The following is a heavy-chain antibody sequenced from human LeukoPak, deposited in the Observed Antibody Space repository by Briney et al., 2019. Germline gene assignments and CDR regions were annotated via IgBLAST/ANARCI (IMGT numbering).Heavy chain of an antibody. CDR2: IYTSGST. D-gene: IGHD4-17*01. CDR1: GGSISSGSYY. Sequence: SETLSLTCTVSGGSISSGSYYWSWIQQPAGKGLEWIGRIYTSGSTNYNPSLKSRVTISVDTSKNQFSLNLNSVTAADTAVYYCARHRTVTTCFDCWGQGTLVTVSS. CDR3: ARHRTVTTCFDC. J-gene: IGHJ5*01. V-gene: IGHV4-61*02.